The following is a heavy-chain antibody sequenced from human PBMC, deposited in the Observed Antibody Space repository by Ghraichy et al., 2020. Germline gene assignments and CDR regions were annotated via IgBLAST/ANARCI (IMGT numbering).Heavy chain of an antibody. V-gene: IGHV3-7*01. CDR1: GFNLRNSW. Sequence: GGSLRLSCAASGFNLRNSWMSWVRQAPGKGLEWVANINQDGSVKYYVDSVKGRFTISRDNAKNSLYLQMSSLRAKDTAVYYCATSVAAAGTDWGQGTLVTVSS. J-gene: IGHJ4*02. CDR2: INQDGSVK. D-gene: IGHD6-13*01. CDR3: ATSVAAAGTD.